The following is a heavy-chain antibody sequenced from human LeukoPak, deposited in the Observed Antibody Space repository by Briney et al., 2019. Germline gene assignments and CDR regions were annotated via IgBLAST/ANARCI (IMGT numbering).Heavy chain of an antibody. V-gene: IGHV4-61*02. Sequence: SETLSLTCTVSGGSISSGSYYWSWIRQPAGKGLEWIGRIYTSGSTNYNPSLKSRVTISVDTSKNQFSLKLSSVTAADTAVYYCARAGYSSSWYGTTFDIWGQGTMVTVSS. CDR3: ARAGYSSSWYGTTFDI. J-gene: IGHJ3*02. CDR1: GGSISSGSYY. D-gene: IGHD6-13*01. CDR2: IYTSGST.